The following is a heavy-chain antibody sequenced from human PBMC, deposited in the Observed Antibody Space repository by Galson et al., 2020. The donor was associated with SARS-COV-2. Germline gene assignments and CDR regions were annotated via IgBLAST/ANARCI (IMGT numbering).Heavy chain of an antibody. CDR3: ARGGGHDYYDRPFDI. V-gene: IGHV3-74*01. CDR2: INSDGSST. J-gene: IGHJ3*02. CDR1: GFTFSSYW. D-gene: IGHD3-22*01. Sequence: GESLKISCAASGFTFSSYWMHWVRQAPGKGLVWVSRINSDGSSTSYADSVKGRFTISRDNAKNTLYLQMNSLRAEDTAVYYCARGGGHDYYDRPFDIWGQGTMVTVSS.